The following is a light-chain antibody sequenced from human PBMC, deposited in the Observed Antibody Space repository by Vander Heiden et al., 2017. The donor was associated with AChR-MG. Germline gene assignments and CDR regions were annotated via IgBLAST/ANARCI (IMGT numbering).Light chain of an antibody. CDR1: NPNITAGYG. Sequence: QSVLPQSPSVPGAPGQRVTLSCTGSNPNITAGYGAHRDPQHPGPAPTLRIFVNSNRRCGVPERSSGSKSGTSASMAITGLQTEDEAEDDCQSYDSDRSSTTWVFGTGTKVTVL. V-gene: IGLV1-40*01. J-gene: IGLJ1*01. CDR2: VNS. CDR3: QSYDSDRSSTTWV.